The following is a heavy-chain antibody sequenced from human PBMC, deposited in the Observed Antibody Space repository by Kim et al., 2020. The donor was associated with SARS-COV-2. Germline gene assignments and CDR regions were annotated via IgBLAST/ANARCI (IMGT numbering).Heavy chain of an antibody. CDR3: AIPYYYDSSGYYYYYGMDI. CDR1: GFTFSSYW. Sequence: GGSLRLSCAASGFTFSSYWMHWVRQAPGKGLVWVSLINSDGSSTSYADSVKGRFTISRDNAKNTLYLQMNSLRAEDTAVYYCAIPYYYDSSGYYYYYGMDIWGQRTTVTVSS. V-gene: IGHV3-74*01. D-gene: IGHD3-22*01. J-gene: IGHJ6*02. CDR2: INSDGSST.